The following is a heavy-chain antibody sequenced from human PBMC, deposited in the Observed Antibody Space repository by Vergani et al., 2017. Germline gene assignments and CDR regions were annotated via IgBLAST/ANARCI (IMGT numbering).Heavy chain of an antibody. CDR3: TTVVFPLDYGDYRYGVYYYYYMDV. V-gene: IGHV3-15*01. D-gene: IGHD4-17*01. CDR2: IKSKTDGGTT. Sequence: EVQLVESGGGLVKPGGSLRLSCAASGFTFSNAWMSWVRQAPGKGLEWVGRIKSKTDGGTTDYAAPVNGRFTISRDDSKNTLYLQMNSLKTEDTAVYYCTTVVFPLDYGDYRYGVYYYYYMDVWGKGTTVTVSS. J-gene: IGHJ6*03. CDR1: GFTFSNAW.